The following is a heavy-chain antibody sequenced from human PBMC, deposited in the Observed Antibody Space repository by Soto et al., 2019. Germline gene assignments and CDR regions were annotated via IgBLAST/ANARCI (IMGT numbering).Heavy chain of an antibody. D-gene: IGHD3-22*01. V-gene: IGHV1-58*01. CDR2: IVVGSGNT. CDR1: GFTFSSSA. CDR3: ARSGGYFFPFDG. J-gene: IGHJ4*02. Sequence: SVKVSCKASGFTFSSSAVQWVRQARGQRLEWIGKIVVGSGNTKYSQRFQGRLTVSRDTSANTAYLQLSSLRFEDTAVYYCARSGGYFFPFDGWGQGTLVTVSS.